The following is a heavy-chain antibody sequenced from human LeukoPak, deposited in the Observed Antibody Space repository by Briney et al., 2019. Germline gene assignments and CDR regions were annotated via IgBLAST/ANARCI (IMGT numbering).Heavy chain of an antibody. Sequence: ASVKVSCKASGYTFTSYYTHWVRQAPGQGLEWMGIINPSGGSTSYAQKFQGRVTMTRDTSTSTVYMELSSLRSEDTAVYYCARDCGWYAFDIWGQGTMVTVSS. V-gene: IGHV1-46*01. D-gene: IGHD2-21*01. CDR2: INPSGGST. CDR1: GYTFTSYY. J-gene: IGHJ3*02. CDR3: ARDCGWYAFDI.